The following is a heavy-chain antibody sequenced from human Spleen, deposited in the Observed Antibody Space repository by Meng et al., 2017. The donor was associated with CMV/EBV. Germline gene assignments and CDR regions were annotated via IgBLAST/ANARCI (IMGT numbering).Heavy chain of an antibody. D-gene: IGHD3-10*01. CDR1: GFTFSGYF. CDR2: INSDGSST. V-gene: IGHV3-74*01. J-gene: IGHJ6*02. CDR3: ARSYGSGRMDV. Sequence: GESLKISCVASGFTFSGYFMHWVRQVPGKGLVWVARINSDGSSTNYVDSVKSRLTISRDNAKNTMYLQIHSLRAEDRAVYYCARSYGSGRMDVWGHGTTVTSP.